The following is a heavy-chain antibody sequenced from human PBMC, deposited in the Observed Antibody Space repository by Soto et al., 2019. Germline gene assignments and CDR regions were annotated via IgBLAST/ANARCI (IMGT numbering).Heavy chain of an antibody. CDR3: ARLRSGSYYGTYYFDY. V-gene: IGHV4-39*01. CDR1: GGSISSSSYY. CDR2: IYYSGST. D-gene: IGHD1-26*01. J-gene: IGHJ4*02. Sequence: TSETLSLTCTVSGGSISSSSYYWGWIRQPPGKGLEWIGSIYYSGSTYYNPSLKSRVTISVDTSKNQFSLKLSSVTAADTAVYYCARLRSGSYYGTYYFDYWGQGTLVTVSS.